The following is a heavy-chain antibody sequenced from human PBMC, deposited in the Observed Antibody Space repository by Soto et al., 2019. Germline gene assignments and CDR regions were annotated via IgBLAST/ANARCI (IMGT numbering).Heavy chain of an antibody. Sequence: SETLSLTCAVSDGSISSNNWWSWVRQPPGKGLEWIGEIYHSGSTNYNPSLKSRVTISVDKSKNQFSLKLSSVAAADTAVYYCARVFTMKRPPHFDYWGQGTLVTVSS. CDR2: IYHSGST. CDR3: ARVFTMKRPPHFDY. V-gene: IGHV4-4*02. J-gene: IGHJ4*02. CDR1: DGSISSNNW. D-gene: IGHD3-22*01.